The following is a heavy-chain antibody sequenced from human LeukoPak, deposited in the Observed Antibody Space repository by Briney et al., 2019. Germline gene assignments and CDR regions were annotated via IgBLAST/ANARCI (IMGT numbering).Heavy chain of an antibody. J-gene: IGHJ4*02. Sequence: VSVNVSCKASGYTFTIYYIHWVRQAPGQGLEWMGIINPSGGNTSYAQKFQGRVTMTRDTSTSTVYMELSSLRSEDTAVYYCARAGIFDYWGQGTLVTASS. CDR3: ARAGIFDY. CDR2: INPSGGNT. V-gene: IGHV1-46*01. D-gene: IGHD3-10*01. CDR1: GYTFTIYY.